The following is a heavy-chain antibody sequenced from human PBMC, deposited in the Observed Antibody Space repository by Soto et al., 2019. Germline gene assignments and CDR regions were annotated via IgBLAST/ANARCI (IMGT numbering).Heavy chain of an antibody. Sequence: GASVKVSCKASGYTFTSYAMHWVRQAPGQRLEWMGWINAGSGNTKYSQKFQGRVTITRDTSASTAYMELSSLRSEDTAVYYCARGSGWIPDVWGQGTTVTVSS. CDR1: GYTFTSYA. D-gene: IGHD5-18*01. CDR2: INAGSGNT. J-gene: IGHJ6*02. CDR3: ARGSGWIPDV. V-gene: IGHV1-3*01.